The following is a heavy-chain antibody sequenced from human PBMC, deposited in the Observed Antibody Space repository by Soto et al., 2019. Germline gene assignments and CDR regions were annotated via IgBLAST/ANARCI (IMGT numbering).Heavy chain of an antibody. CDR2: VNPSGGHT. CDR3: AGGGHVVVVTAALDY. D-gene: IGHD2-21*02. V-gene: IGHV1-46*01. Sequence: QVQLMQSGAEVKKPGASVKVSCKASGDTFTEYYIHWVRQAPGQGLEWMGTVNPSGGHTTYAQHFRGRVTMTRDTATSTLYMELTSLTSADTAVYYCAGGGHVVVVTAALDYWGQGTLVTVSS. J-gene: IGHJ4*02. CDR1: GDTFTEYY.